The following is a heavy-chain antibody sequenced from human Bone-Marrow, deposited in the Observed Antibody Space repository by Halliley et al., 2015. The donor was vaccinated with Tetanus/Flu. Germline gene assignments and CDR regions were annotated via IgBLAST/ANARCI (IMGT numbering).Heavy chain of an antibody. Sequence: EWLGYVYDSGVTSYTPSLNSRLTMSLDTSRNQFSLSLRSVTAADTALYYCARLGRRGLDNYFYWGQGTLVTDSS. CDR3: ARLGRRGLDNYFY. CDR2: VYDSGVT. V-gene: IGHV4-61*07. D-gene: IGHD3-10*01. J-gene: IGHJ4*02.